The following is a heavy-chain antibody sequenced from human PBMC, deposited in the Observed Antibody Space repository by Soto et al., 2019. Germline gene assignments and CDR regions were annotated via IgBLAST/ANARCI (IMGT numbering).Heavy chain of an antibody. CDR2: IFHSGET. Sequence: QVQLQESGPGLVKPSETLSLTCTVSGASISSGDYYWSWIRQSPGKGLQWNGYIFHSGETYYTPSLESLLFISIDASKNQFSLNLNSVNAADTAVYFCARSHYVVGAFYVCGPGTVFNVSS. V-gene: IGHV4-30-4*08. CDR1: GASISSGDYY. J-gene: IGHJ3*01. D-gene: IGHD3-10*02. CDR3: ARSHYVVGAFYV.